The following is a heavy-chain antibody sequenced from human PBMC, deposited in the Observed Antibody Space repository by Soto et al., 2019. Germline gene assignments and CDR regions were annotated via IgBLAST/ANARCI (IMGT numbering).Heavy chain of an antibody. D-gene: IGHD3-22*01. J-gene: IGHJ4*02. V-gene: IGHV1-69*01. CDR3: ARGGSGYVWFNEF. CDR2: IIPVFNTV. Sequence: QEQLVQSGAEVQKPGSSVKVSCKASGGLFSSYAISWVRQAPGQGLEWVGGIIPVFNTVYYAEKFQARVTITADESTNTAYMELSSLKSDDTAMYYCARGGSGYVWFNEFWGQGTLVTVSS. CDR1: GGLFSSYA.